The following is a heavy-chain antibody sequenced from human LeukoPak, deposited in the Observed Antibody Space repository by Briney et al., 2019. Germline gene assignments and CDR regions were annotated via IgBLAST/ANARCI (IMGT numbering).Heavy chain of an antibody. CDR3: ARDLWFGDPPTNWFDP. V-gene: IGHV1-2*02. CDR2: INPNSGGT. CDR1: GYTFTNYG. Sequence: GASVKVSCKASGYTFTNYGINWVRQAPGQGLEWMGWINPNSGGTNYAQKFQGRVTMTRDTSISTAYMELSRLRSDDTAVYYCARDLWFGDPPTNWFDPWGQGTLVTVSS. D-gene: IGHD3-10*01. J-gene: IGHJ5*02.